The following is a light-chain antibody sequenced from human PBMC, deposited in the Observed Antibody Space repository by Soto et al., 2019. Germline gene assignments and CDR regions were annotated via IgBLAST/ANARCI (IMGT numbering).Light chain of an antibody. CDR2: VAS. J-gene: IGKJ1*01. CDR1: QSVSRH. V-gene: IGKV3-20*01. CDR3: QQYGSFPGT. Sequence: EIVLTQSPATLSLSPGERATLSCRASQSVSRHLAWYQQKPGQAPRLLIYVASNRATGIPDRFSGGGSGTDFTLTIDRLEPEDFAVYYCQQYGSFPGTFGQGTKVDIK.